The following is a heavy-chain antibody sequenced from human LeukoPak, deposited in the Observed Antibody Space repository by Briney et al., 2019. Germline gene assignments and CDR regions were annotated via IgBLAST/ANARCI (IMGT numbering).Heavy chain of an antibody. Sequence: SETLSLTCTVSGGSISSSSYYWGWIRQPPGKGLEWIVSIYYSGSTYYNPSLKRRVTISVDTTKNQFSLKLSSVTAADTAVYYCARDQAGIASAGTPFDYWGQGTLVTVSS. J-gene: IGHJ4*02. V-gene: IGHV4-39*07. CDR2: IYYSGST. D-gene: IGHD6-13*01. CDR1: GGSISSSSYY. CDR3: ARDQAGIASAGTPFDY.